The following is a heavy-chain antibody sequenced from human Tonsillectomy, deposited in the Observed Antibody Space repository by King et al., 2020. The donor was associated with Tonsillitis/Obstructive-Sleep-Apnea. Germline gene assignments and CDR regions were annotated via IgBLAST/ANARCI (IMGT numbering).Heavy chain of an antibody. Sequence: VQLVESGGGVVQPGRSLRLSCAASGFTFSSYGMHWVRQAPGKGLEWVAVISYDGSNKYYADSVKGRFTISRDNSKNTLYLQMNSLRAEDTAVFYCAKVQFYYYDRSGPPYYLDYWGQGTLVTAPS. J-gene: IGHJ4*02. CDR2: ISYDGSNK. D-gene: IGHD3-22*01. CDR3: AKVQFYYYDRSGPPYYLDY. CDR1: GFTFSSYG. V-gene: IGHV3-30*18.